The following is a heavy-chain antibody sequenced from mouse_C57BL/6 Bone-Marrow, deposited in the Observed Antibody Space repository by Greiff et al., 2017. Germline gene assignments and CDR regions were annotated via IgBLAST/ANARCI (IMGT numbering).Heavy chain of an antibody. CDR1: GYTFPSYD. CDR2: IYPRDGST. D-gene: IGHD1-1*01. J-gene: IGHJ4*01. CDR3: ARFGSTYAMDY. V-gene: IGHV1-85*01. Sequence: QVQLQQSGPELVKPGASVQLSCKASGYTFPSYDINWVKQRPGQGLEWIGWIYPRDGSTKYNEKFKGKATLTVDTSSSTAYMELHSLTSEDSAVYFCARFGSTYAMDYWGQGTSVTVSS.